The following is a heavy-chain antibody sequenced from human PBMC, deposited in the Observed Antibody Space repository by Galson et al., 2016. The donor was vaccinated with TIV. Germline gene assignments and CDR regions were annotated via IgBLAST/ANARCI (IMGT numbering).Heavy chain of an antibody. J-gene: IGHJ6*02. D-gene: IGHD1-1*01. CDR1: GYSFTGSW. CDR3: ARRGREETNEGGLDV. Sequence: QSGAEVKKPGESLKISCKGSGYSFTGSWIDWVRQVPGKGLEWMGVIYPGDSDTKYSPAFHGHVTISVDTSISTAFLEWSRLKASDTAIYYCARRGREETNEGGLDVWGQGTTVTVSS. V-gene: IGHV5-51*01. CDR2: IYPGDSDT.